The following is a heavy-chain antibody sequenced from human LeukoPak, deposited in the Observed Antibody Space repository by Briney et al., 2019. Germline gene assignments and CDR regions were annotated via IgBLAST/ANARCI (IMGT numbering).Heavy chain of an antibody. V-gene: IGHV4-4*07. D-gene: IGHD1-1*01. J-gene: IGHJ3*02. Sequence: SETLSLTCTVSGGSISSYYWSWIRQPAGKGLQWIGRIYTSGSTNYNPSLKSRVTISVDKSKNKFSLKLSSVTAADTAVYCCARGVPVDRGGAFDIWGQGTMVTVSS. CDR2: IYTSGST. CDR1: GGSISSYY. CDR3: ARGVPVDRGGAFDI.